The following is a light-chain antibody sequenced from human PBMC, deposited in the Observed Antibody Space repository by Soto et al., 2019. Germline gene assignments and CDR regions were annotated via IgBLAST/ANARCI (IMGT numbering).Light chain of an antibody. CDR1: QSVSSN. CDR2: GAS. CDR3: QHYHALPLT. V-gene: IGKV3-15*01. Sequence: EIVMTQSPATLSVSLGERATLSCRASQSVSSNLAWYQQKPGQAPRLLIFGASTRATGIPARFSGSGSGTEFTLTISSLQSEDVAVYHCQHYHALPLTFGGGTKVEIK. J-gene: IGKJ4*01.